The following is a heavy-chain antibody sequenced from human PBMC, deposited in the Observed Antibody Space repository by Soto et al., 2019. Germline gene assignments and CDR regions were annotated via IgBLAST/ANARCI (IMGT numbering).Heavy chain of an antibody. J-gene: IGHJ3*02. CDR1: GGSISSGGYS. D-gene: IGHD6-19*01. CDR3: ARAQQWQAHAFDI. Sequence: PSETLSLTCAVSGGSISSGGYSWSWIRQPPGKGLEWIGYIYYSGSTNYNPSLKSRVTISVDTSKNQFSLKLSSVTAADTAVYYCARAQQWQAHAFDIWGQGTMVTVS. CDR2: IYYSGST. V-gene: IGHV4-61*08.